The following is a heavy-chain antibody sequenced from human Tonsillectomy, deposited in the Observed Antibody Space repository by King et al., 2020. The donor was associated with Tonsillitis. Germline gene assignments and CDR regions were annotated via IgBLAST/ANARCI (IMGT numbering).Heavy chain of an antibody. Sequence: VQLVESGGGLVQPGGSLRLSCAASGFTFSTYSMNWVRQAPGKGLEWISYISSRSSTIYYVDSVKGRFTISRDNAKNSLYLQMNSLRAEDTAVYYCARVAGVTTEKSWGHYMDVWGKGTTVTVSS. CDR2: ISSRSSTI. D-gene: IGHD1-26*01. CDR3: ARVAGVTTEKSWGHYMDV. CDR1: GFTFSTYS. J-gene: IGHJ6*03. V-gene: IGHV3-48*01.